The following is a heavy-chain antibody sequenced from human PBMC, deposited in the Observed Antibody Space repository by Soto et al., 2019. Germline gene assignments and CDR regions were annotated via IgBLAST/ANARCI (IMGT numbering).Heavy chain of an antibody. V-gene: IGHV3-23*01. CDR2: LSGSGGST. Sequence: GGSLRLSCAASGFTFSSYAMSWVRQAPGKGLEWVSALSGSGGSTYHADSVKGRFTISRDNSKNTLYLQMNSLRAEDTAVYYSAKDPVGDYGDSNWFDPWGQGTLVTVSS. CDR1: GFTFSSYA. CDR3: AKDPVGDYGDSNWFDP. J-gene: IGHJ5*02. D-gene: IGHD4-17*01.